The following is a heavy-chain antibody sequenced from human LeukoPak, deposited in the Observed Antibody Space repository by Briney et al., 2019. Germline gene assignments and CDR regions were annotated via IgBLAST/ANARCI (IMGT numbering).Heavy chain of an antibody. V-gene: IGHV1-69*13. CDR3: ARDLVGWFDP. CDR2: IIPIFGTA. J-gene: IGHJ5*02. CDR1: GGTFSSYA. D-gene: IGHD2-2*01. Sequence: GASVKVSCKASGGTFSSYAISWVRQAPGQGLEWMGGIIPIFGTANYAQKFQGRVTITADESTSTAYMELSSLRSEDTAVYYCARDLVGWFDPWGQGTLVTVSS.